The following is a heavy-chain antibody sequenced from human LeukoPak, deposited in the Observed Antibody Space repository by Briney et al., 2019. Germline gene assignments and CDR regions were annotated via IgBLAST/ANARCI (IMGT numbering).Heavy chain of an antibody. CDR1: GYTFTGYY. CDR3: ARKASPSTGAHFDY. V-gene: IGHV1-2*02. J-gene: IGHJ4*02. D-gene: IGHD7-27*01. CDR2: INPNSGGT. Sequence: ASVKVSCKASGYTFTGYYMHWVRQAPGQGLEWMGWINPNSGGTNYAQKFQGRVTMTRDTSTSTAYMELSRLRSDDTAVYYCARKASPSTGAHFDYWGQGTLVTVSS.